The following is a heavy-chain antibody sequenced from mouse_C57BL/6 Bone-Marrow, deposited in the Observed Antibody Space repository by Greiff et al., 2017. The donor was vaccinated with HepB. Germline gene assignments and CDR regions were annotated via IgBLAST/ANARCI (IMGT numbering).Heavy chain of an antibody. CDR2: IDPSDSYT. D-gene: IGHD1-1*01. J-gene: IGHJ1*03. V-gene: IGHV1-69*01. Sequence: QVQLQQPGAELVMPGASVKLSCKASGYTFTSYWMHWVKQRPGQGLEWIGEIDPSDSYTNYNQKFKGKSTLTVDKSSSTAYMQLSSLTSEDSAVYYCARSCLITTVVASDGDCYFDVWGTVTTVTVSS. CDR1: GYTFTSYW. CDR3: ARSCLITTVVASDGDCYFDV.